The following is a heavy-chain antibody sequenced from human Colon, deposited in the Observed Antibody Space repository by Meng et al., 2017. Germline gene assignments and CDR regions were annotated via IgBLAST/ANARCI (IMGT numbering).Heavy chain of an antibody. CDR2: IYHSGST. D-gene: IGHD3-22*01. Sequence: SETLSPTCAVPGYSSSSGYYWGWIRQPPGKGLEWIGSIYHSGSTYYNPSLKSRVTISVDTSKNQFSLKLSSVTAADTAVYYCARGEGYYDSSGLNWFDPWGQGTLVTVSS. CDR1: GYSSSSGYY. CDR3: ARGEGYYDSSGLNWFDP. V-gene: IGHV4-38-2*01. J-gene: IGHJ5*02.